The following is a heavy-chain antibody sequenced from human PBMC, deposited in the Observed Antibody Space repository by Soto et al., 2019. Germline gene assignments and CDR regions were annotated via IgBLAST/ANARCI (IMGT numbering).Heavy chain of an antibody. CDR3: AKDSDQLLFDYYYYGMDV. D-gene: IGHD2-2*01. J-gene: IGHJ6*02. Sequence: QVQLVESGGGVVQPGGSLRLSCEASGFTFSKFGIHWVRQAPGKGLEWVAVVSYDGSFKYYADSVKGRFTISRVNSKNTLYLQMNSLRPEDTALYYCAKDSDQLLFDYYYYGMDVWGQGTTVTVSS. CDR1: GFTFSKFG. CDR2: VSYDGSFK. V-gene: IGHV3-30*18.